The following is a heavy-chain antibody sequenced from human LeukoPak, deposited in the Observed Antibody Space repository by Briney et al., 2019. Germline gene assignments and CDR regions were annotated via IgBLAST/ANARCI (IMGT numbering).Heavy chain of an antibody. J-gene: IGHJ6*03. D-gene: IGHD2-2*01. CDR1: GFTFSSYA. Sequence: PGGSLRLSCAASGFTFSSYAMHWVRQAPGKGLEYVSAISSNGGSTYYANSVKGRFTISRDNSKNTLYLQMNSLRAEDTAVYYCARTNSDIVVVPAAMPYYYYYMDVWGKGTTVTVSS. CDR3: ARTNSDIVVVPAAMPYYYYYMDV. V-gene: IGHV3-64*01. CDR2: ISSNGGST.